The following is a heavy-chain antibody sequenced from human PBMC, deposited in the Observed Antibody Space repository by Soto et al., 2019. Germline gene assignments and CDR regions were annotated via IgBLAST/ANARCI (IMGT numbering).Heavy chain of an antibody. CDR1: GFTFSSYA. CDR3: ARVAVEMATIHVFDY. J-gene: IGHJ4*02. V-gene: IGHV3-30-3*01. Sequence: QVQLVESGGGVVQPGRSLRLSCAASGFTFSSYAMHWVRQAPGKGLEWVAVISYDGSNKYYADSVKGRFTISRDNSKNPQYLQMNSLRAEDTAVYYCARVAVEMATIHVFDYWGQGTLVTVSS. D-gene: IGHD5-12*01. CDR2: ISYDGSNK.